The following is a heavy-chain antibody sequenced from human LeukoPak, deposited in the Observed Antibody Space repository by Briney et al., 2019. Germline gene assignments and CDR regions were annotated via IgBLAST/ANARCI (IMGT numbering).Heavy chain of an antibody. J-gene: IGHJ4*02. D-gene: IGHD3-22*01. CDR1: GFTSSSYS. CDR2: ISSSSSYI. Sequence: GGSLRLSCAASGFTSSSYSMNWVRPAPGKGLEWVSSISSSSSYIYYADSVKGRFTISRDNAKNSLYLQMNSLRAEDTAVYYCASTTPFNYYDSSGYYPDVDYWGQGTLVTVSS. V-gene: IGHV3-21*01. CDR3: ASTTPFNYYDSSGYYPDVDY.